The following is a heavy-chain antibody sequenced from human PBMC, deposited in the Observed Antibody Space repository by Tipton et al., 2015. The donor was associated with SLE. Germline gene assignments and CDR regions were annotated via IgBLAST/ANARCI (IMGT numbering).Heavy chain of an antibody. CDR2: IYYSGST. V-gene: IGHV4-39*07. CDR1: GGSISSSSYY. D-gene: IGHD4-11*01. CDR3: ARRADDYSNWFDP. J-gene: IGHJ5*02. Sequence: TLSLTCTVSGGSISSSSYYWGWIRQPPGKGLEWIGSIYYSGSTYCNPSLKSRVTISVDTSKNQFSLKLSSVTAADTAVYYCARRADDYSNWFDPWGQGTQVSVSS.